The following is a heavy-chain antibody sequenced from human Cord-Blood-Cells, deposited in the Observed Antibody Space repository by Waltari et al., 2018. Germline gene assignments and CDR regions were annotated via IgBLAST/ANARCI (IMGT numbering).Heavy chain of an antibody. D-gene: IGHD6-6*01. V-gene: IGHV3-23*04. J-gene: IGHJ4*02. CDR1: GFTFSSYA. Sequence: EVQLVESGGGLVQPGGSLRLSCAASGFTFSSYAMSWVRQAPGKGVEWVSAISGSGGSTDYADSVKGRFTISRDKSKNTLYLQMNSLRAEDTAVYYCAKDYRRIAARLDYWGQGTLVTVSS. CDR2: ISGSGGST. CDR3: AKDYRRIAARLDY.